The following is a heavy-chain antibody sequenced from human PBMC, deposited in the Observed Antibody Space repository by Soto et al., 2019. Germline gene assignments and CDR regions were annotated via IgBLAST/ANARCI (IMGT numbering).Heavy chain of an antibody. D-gene: IGHD3-10*01. CDR3: AGRSSLASVQVYFGEISNYNWFDP. V-gene: IGHV4-39*01. J-gene: IGHJ5*02. CDR1: NGSISSAICY. Sequence: SETQSLTSTVSNGSISSAICYWGWIRQPPGKGLEWIGSIYHSGSTYYNPSLQGRVTISVDTSKNQFSLKLSSVTAADTAVYFCAGRSSLASVQVYFGEISNYNWFDPWGQGTLVTVSS. CDR2: IYHSGST.